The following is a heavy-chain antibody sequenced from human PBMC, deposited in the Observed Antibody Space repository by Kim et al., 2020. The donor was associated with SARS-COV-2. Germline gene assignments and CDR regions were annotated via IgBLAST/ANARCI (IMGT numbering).Heavy chain of an antibody. J-gene: IGHJ5*02. V-gene: IGHV3-9*01. Sequence: GGSLRLSCAASGFTFDDYAMHWVRQAPGKGLEWVSGISWNSGSIGYADSVKGRFTISRDNAKNSLYLQMNSLRAEDTALYYCAKDIGPGDCSGGSCYSNNWFDPWGQGTLVTVPS. CDR1: GFTFDDYA. D-gene: IGHD2-15*01. CDR3: AKDIGPGDCSGGSCYSNNWFDP. CDR2: ISWNSGSI.